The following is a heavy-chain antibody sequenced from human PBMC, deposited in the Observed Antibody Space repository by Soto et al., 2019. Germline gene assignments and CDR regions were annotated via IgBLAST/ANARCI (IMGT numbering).Heavy chain of an antibody. V-gene: IGHV1-69*08. J-gene: IGHJ6*02. Sequence: QVPLVQSGAEVKKPGSSVKVSCKASGGTFSSYTISWVRQAPGQGLEWMGRIIPILGIANYAQKFQGRVTITADKSTSTAYMELSSLRSEDTAVYYCARDRYNYYGMDVWGQGTTVTVSS. CDR2: IIPILGIA. CDR1: GGTFSSYT. CDR3: ARDRYNYYGMDV.